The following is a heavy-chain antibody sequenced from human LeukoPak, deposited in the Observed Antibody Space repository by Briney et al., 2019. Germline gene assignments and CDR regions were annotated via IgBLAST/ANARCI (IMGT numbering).Heavy chain of an antibody. Sequence: ASVKVSCKASGYTFTIYAMQWVRQAPGQRLERMGWINAGNGNTKLSQKFQDRVTITRDTSASTAYMELSSLRYEDTAIYYCARSDSGYDYLDYWGQGTLVTVSS. CDR1: GYTFTIYA. J-gene: IGHJ4*02. V-gene: IGHV1-3*01. D-gene: IGHD5-12*01. CDR2: INAGNGNT. CDR3: ARSDSGYDYLDY.